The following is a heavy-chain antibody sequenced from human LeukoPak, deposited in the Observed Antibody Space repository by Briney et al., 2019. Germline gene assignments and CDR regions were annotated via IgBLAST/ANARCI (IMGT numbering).Heavy chain of an antibody. D-gene: IGHD3-3*01. V-gene: IGHV1-46*01. CDR2: INPSGGGT. Sequence: ASVKVSYEASGYTFTGYYIHWVRQAPGQGLEWMGIINPSGGGTTYAQKFQGRVTMTTDMSTSSVYMELSSLRSEDTAVYYCARNGISIFGVVYSYFFDYWGQGTLVTVSS. J-gene: IGHJ4*02. CDR1: GYTFTGYY. CDR3: ARNGISIFGVVYSYFFDY.